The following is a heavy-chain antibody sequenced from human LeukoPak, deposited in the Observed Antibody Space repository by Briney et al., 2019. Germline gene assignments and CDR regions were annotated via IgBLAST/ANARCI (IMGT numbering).Heavy chain of an antibody. Sequence: GESLKISCKGSGYSFTSYWTGWVRQMPGKGLEWMGIIYPGDSDTRYSPSFQGQVTTSADKSISTAYLQWSSLKASYTAMHYCARLPYYYGSGSFSYYFDYWGQGTLVTVSS. CDR2: IYPGDSDT. D-gene: IGHD3-10*01. V-gene: IGHV5-51*01. CDR3: ARLPYYYGSGSFSYYFDY. CDR1: GYSFTSYW. J-gene: IGHJ4*02.